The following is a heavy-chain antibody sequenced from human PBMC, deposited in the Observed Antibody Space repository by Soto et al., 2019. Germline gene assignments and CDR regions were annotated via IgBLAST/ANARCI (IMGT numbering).Heavy chain of an antibody. V-gene: IGHV4-59*01. CDR2: IYYSGST. CDR1: GGSISSYY. Sequence: SETLSLTCTVSGGSISSYYWSWIRQPPGKGLEWIGYIYYSGSTNYNPSLKSRVTISVDTSKNQFSLKLSSVTAADTAVYYCARDHPPDSSGYYYSYYGMDVWGQGTTVTVSS. CDR3: ARDHPPDSSGYYYSYYGMDV. J-gene: IGHJ6*02. D-gene: IGHD3-22*01.